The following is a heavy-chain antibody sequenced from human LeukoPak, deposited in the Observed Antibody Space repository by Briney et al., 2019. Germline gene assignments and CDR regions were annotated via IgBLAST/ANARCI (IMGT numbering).Heavy chain of an antibody. CDR3: ARERGPDIVLMVYANWFDP. V-gene: IGHV1-69*04. Sequence: ASVKVSCKASGGTFSSYAISWVREAPGQGLEWMGRIIPIFGIANYAQKFQSRVTITADKTTSTAYMELRSLRSEDTAVYYCARERGPDIVLMVYANWFDPWGQGTLVTVSS. CDR1: GGTFSSYA. CDR2: IIPIFGIA. J-gene: IGHJ5*02. D-gene: IGHD2-8*01.